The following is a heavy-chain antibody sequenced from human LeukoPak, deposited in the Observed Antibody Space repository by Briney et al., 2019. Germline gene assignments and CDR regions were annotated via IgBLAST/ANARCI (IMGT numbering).Heavy chain of an antibody. J-gene: IGHJ5*02. CDR2: IYSGGST. D-gene: IGHD4-17*01. CDR1: GFTFSDYY. Sequence: PGGSLRLSCAASGFTFSDYYMSWIRQAPGKGLEWVSVIYSGGSTYYADSVKGRFTISRDNSKNTLYLQMNSLRAEDTAVYYCAREVSGDPWYNWFDPWGQGTLVTVSS. CDR3: AREVSGDPWYNWFDP. V-gene: IGHV3-66*01.